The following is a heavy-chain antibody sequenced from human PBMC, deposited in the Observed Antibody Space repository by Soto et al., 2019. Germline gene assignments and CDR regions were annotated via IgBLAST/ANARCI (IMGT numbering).Heavy chain of an antibody. V-gene: IGHV3-33*01. Sequence: LRLSCAASGFIFSDYGMHWVRQAPGKGLEWVAVMWFDGRHQYYTDSVKGRFTVSRDNSKNMLYLQMNNLRAEDTAVYYCARWTYYDSSGYYYVLDYWGQGTLVTVSS. J-gene: IGHJ4*02. D-gene: IGHD3-22*01. CDR2: MWFDGRHQ. CDR3: ARWTYYDSSGYYYVLDY. CDR1: GFIFSDYG.